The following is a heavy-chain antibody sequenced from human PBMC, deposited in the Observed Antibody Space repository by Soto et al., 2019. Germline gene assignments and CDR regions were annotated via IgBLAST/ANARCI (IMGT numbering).Heavy chain of an antibody. V-gene: IGHV1-2*02. CDR2: INPNSAGT. Sequence: ASVKVSCKASGYTFTGYYMHWVRQAPGQGLEWMGWINPNSAGTNYAQKFQGRVTMTRETSISTAYMELSRLRSDDTAVYYCARAVKIFTYYYYYYGMEVWGQGTTVTVSS. CDR3: ARAVKIFTYYYYYYGMEV. J-gene: IGHJ6*01. CDR1: GYTFTGYY. D-gene: IGHD3-9*01.